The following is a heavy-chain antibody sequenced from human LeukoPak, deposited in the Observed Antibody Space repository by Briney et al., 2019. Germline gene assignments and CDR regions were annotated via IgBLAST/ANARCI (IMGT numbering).Heavy chain of an antibody. CDR3: AREGTVTYYYYYMDV. CDR1: GFTFSSYA. Sequence: GGSPRLSCAASGFTFSSYAMSWVRQAPGKGLEWVANIKQDGSEKYYVDSVKGRFTISRDNAKNSLYLQMNSLRAEDTAVYYCAREGTVTYYYYYMDVWGKGTTVTVSS. V-gene: IGHV3-7*01. D-gene: IGHD4-11*01. CDR2: IKQDGSEK. J-gene: IGHJ6*03.